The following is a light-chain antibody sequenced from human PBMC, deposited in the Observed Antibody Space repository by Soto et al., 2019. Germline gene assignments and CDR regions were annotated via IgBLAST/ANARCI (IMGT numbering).Light chain of an antibody. Sequence: EIVLTQSPSTLSLSPGERATLSCRASQSLSSSYLAWYQQKPGQAPRLLIYGASSRATGIPDRFSGSGSGTDFTLTSSRLEPEDFAVYYCNQYGSAPRTCGQGTRWIS. CDR2: GAS. CDR3: NQYGSAPRT. J-gene: IGKJ1*01. V-gene: IGKV3-20*01. CDR1: QSLSSSY.